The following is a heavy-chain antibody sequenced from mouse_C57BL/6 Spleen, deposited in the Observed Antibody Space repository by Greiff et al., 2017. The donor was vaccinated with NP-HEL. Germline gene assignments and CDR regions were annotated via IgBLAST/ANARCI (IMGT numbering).Heavy chain of an antibody. CDR1: GYSITSGYY. J-gene: IGHJ1*03. D-gene: IGHD4-1*01. Sequence: VQLKESGPGLVKPSQSLSLTCSVTGYSITSGYYWNWIRQFPGNKLEWMGYISYDGSNNSNPSLKNRISITRDTSKNQFFLKLNSVTTEDTATYYCARENWDNWYFDVWGTGTTVTVSS. V-gene: IGHV3-6*01. CDR2: ISYDGSN. CDR3: ARENWDNWYFDV.